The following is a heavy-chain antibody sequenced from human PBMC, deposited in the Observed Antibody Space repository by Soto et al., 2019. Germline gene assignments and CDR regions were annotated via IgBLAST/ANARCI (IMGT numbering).Heavy chain of an antibody. CDR2: IYYTGST. CDR1: GDSISTFY. Sequence: PSETLSLTCTVSGDSISTFYWSWIRQPPGKGLEWIGYIYYTGSTNYNPSLKSRVTMPVDTSKKQFSLKLSSVTAADTAVYYCARQRGNYFDYWGQGTLVTVSS. J-gene: IGHJ4*02. D-gene: IGHD3-10*01. CDR3: ARQRGNYFDY. V-gene: IGHV4-59*01.